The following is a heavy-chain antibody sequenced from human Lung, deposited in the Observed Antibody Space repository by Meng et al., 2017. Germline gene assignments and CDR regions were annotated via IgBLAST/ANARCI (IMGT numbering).Heavy chain of an antibody. J-gene: IGHJ4*02. Sequence: QLQLQESGSGLVKPSQTLSLTCAVSGGSISSGGYSWSWIRQPPGKGLEWIGYISHSGNTYYNPSLKNRVTISVDRSKNQFSLRLTSVTAADTAVYSCARSGYCSGSSCYGSFDSWGQGTLVTVSS. V-gene: IGHV4-30-2*01. D-gene: IGHD2-15*01. CDR1: GGSISSGGYS. CDR2: ISHSGNT. CDR3: ARSGYCSGSSCYGSFDS.